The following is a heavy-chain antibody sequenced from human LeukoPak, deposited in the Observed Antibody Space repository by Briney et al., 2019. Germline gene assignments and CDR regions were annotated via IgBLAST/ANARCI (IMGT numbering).Heavy chain of an antibody. V-gene: IGHV4-38-2*02. CDR3: ARLECPYCSCTSWEQTFSRSKFDP. D-gene: IGHD2-2*01. J-gene: IGHJ5*02. CDR2: IYHSGRS. CDR1: GYSISSGYY. Sequence: SETLSLTCTVSGYSISSGYYWGWMRQPPGKGLEWIGTIYHSGRSHYNPSLKSRVTISVDTSKNQFSLKLSSVTAADTAVYYCARLECPYCSCTSWEQTFSRSKFDPWGQGTLVTVSS.